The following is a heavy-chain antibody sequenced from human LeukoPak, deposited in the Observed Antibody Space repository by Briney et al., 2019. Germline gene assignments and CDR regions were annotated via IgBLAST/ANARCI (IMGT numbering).Heavy chain of an antibody. CDR1: GGSFSGCY. Sequence: WETLSLTCAVYGGSFSGCYWSWIRQPPGKGLEWIGEINHSGSTNYNPSLKSRVPISVDTSKNQFSLKLSSLTAADTAVYYCARDEGGTFDYWGQGTLVTVSS. CDR2: INHSGST. J-gene: IGHJ4*02. D-gene: IGHD3-16*01. V-gene: IGHV4-34*01. CDR3: ARDEGGTFDY.